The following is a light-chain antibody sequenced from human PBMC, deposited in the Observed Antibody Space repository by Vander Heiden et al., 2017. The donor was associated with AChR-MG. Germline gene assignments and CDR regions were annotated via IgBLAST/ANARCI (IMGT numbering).Light chain of an antibody. J-gene: IGKJ4*01. CDR2: AAS. Sequence: DIQMTQSPSSLSASVGDRVTITCRASQGIGTYLNWYQQKPGKAPNLLIYAASSLHSGVPSRFSGSGSGTDFTLTISTLQPEDFATYYCQQSDGSPLTFGGGTKVEI. CDR3: QQSDGSPLT. V-gene: IGKV1-39*01. CDR1: QGIGTY.